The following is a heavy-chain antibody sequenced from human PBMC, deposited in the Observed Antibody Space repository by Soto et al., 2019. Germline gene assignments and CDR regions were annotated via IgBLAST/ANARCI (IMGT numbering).Heavy chain of an antibody. Sequence: QVQLQESGPGLVKPSQTLSLTCTVSGGSINSGDYYWSWIRQPPGKGLEWIGYIYYSGSTYYNPSPKSRVSISADTSKNRFSLKLSSVTAADTAVYYCARAKGLVTVTTSWFDPWGQGTLVTVSS. V-gene: IGHV4-30-4*01. CDR2: IYYSGST. CDR1: GGSINSGDYY. J-gene: IGHJ5*02. D-gene: IGHD4-17*01. CDR3: ARAKGLVTVTTSWFDP.